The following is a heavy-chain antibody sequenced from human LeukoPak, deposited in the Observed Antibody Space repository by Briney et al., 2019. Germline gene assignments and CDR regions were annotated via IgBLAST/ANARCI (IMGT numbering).Heavy chain of an antibody. V-gene: IGHV4-39*07. CDR1: GGSISSSSYY. CDR3: ARQELGSSYYFDY. CDR2: IYYSGST. J-gene: IGHJ4*02. D-gene: IGHD7-27*01. Sequence: SETLSLTCTVSGGSISSSSYYWGWIRQPPGKGLEWIGSIYYSGSTYYNPSLKSRVTISVDTSKNQFSLKLSSVTAADTAVYYCARQELGSSYYFDYWGQGTLVTVSS.